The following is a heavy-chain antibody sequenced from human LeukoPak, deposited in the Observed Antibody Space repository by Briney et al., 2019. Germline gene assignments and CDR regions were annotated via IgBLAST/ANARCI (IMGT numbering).Heavy chain of an antibody. Sequence: KASETLSLTCAVYAGSFSGYYWSWIRQPPGKGLEWIGEINHSGSTNYNPSLKSRVTISVDTSKNQFSLKLSSVTAADTAVYYCARGKNYDFWSGYYGLDYWGQGTLVTVSS. J-gene: IGHJ4*02. D-gene: IGHD3-3*01. V-gene: IGHV4-34*01. CDR3: ARGKNYDFWSGYYGLDY. CDR2: INHSGST. CDR1: AGSFSGYY.